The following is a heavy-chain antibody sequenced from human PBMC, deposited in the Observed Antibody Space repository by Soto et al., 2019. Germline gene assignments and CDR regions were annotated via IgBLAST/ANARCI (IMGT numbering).Heavy chain of an antibody. V-gene: IGHV3-33*01. CDR1: GFTFSSYG. CDR3: ARDVAATLYYFDY. CDR2: IWYDGSNK. D-gene: IGHD2-15*01. Sequence: PGGSLRLSCAASGFTFSSYGMHWVRQAPGKGLEWVAVIWYDGSNKYYADSVKGRFTISRDNSKNTLYLQMNRLRAEDTAVYYCARDVAATLYYFDYWGQGTLVTVSS. J-gene: IGHJ4*02.